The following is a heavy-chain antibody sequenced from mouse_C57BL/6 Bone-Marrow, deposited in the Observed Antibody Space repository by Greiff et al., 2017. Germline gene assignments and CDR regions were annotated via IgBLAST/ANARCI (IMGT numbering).Heavy chain of an antibody. Sequence: QVQLQQPGAELVMPGASVKLSCKASGYTFTSYWMHWVKQRPGQGLEWIGEIDPSDSYTNYNQKFKGKSTLTVDKSSSTAYMQLSSLTSEDSAVYYCARCHYYGSSYFYFDYWGQGTTLTVSS. J-gene: IGHJ2*01. CDR2: IDPSDSYT. CDR1: GYTFTSYW. CDR3: ARCHYYGSSYFYFDY. D-gene: IGHD1-1*01. V-gene: IGHV1-69*01.